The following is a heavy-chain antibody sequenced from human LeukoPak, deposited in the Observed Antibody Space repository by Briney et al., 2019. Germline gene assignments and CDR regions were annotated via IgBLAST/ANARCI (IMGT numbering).Heavy chain of an antibody. CDR3: ARVTTGGYYNC. CDR2: IYTSGST. CDR1: GGSISSGSYY. Sequence: SQTLSLTCTVSGGSISSGSYYWSWIRQPAGKGLEWIGRIYTSGSTNYNPSLKSRVTISVDTSKNQFSLKLSSVTAADTAVHYCARVTTGGYYNCWGQGTQVTVSS. D-gene: IGHD3-22*01. J-gene: IGHJ4*02. V-gene: IGHV4-61*02.